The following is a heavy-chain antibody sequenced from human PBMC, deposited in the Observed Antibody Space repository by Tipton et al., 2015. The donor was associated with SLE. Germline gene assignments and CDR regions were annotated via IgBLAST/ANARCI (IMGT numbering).Heavy chain of an antibody. D-gene: IGHD7-27*01. V-gene: IGHV4-4*08. J-gene: IGHJ5*02. CDR3: AASRAKTLGNWFDP. Sequence: TLSLTCTVSGGLTRDYFWTWIRQPPGRGLEYIGYVHDSVMVNYNPSLNSRVVISPDTDQFSLEVRSVTAADTAVYFCAASRAKTLGNWFDPWGQGALVTVSS. CDR2: VHDSVMV. CDR1: GGLTRDYF.